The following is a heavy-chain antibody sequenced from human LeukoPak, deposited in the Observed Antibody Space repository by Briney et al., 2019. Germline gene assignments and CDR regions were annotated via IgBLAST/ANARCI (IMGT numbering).Heavy chain of an antibody. CDR1: GFTFSSYA. Sequence: GGSLRLSCAAYGFTFSSYAMSWVRQAPGKGLEWVSAISGSGGSTYSADSLKARFPISRDNSKNTLYLQMNSLRAEDTAVYYCAKDYDYYYGMDVWGQGTTVTVSS. CDR2: ISGSGGST. V-gene: IGHV3-23*01. CDR3: AKDYDYYYGMDV. J-gene: IGHJ6*02.